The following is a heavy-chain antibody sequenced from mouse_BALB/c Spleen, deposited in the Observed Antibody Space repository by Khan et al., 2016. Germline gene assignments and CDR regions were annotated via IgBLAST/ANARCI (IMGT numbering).Heavy chain of an antibody. CDR3: AGGLPCAY. V-gene: IGHV3-2*02. D-gene: IGHD3-3*01. J-gene: IGHJ3*01. CDR2: ISYSGST. Sequence: EVQLQESGPGLVKPSQSLSLTCTVTGYSITSDYAWNWIRQFPGNKLEWMGYISYSGSTSYNPSLKSRISITRDTSKNQFFLQLNSVTTEDTATYYGAGGLPCAYWGQGTLVTVSA. CDR1: GYSITSDYA.